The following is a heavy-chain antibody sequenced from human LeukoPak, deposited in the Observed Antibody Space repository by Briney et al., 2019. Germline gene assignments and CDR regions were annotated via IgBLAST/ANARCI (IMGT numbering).Heavy chain of an antibody. D-gene: IGHD6-13*01. V-gene: IGHV3-21*04. CDR1: GFTFSSYS. J-gene: IGHJ4*02. CDR3: ATDAAAGSLDY. Sequence: GGSLRLSCAASGFTFSSYSMNWVRQAPGKGLEWVSLISSSSTYIYYADSVKGRFTISRDNAKNSLYLQMNSLRAEDTAVYYCATDAAAGSLDYWGQGTLVTVSS. CDR2: ISSSSTYI.